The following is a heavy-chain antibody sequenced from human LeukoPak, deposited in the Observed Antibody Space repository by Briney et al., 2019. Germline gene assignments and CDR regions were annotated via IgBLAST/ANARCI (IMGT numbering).Heavy chain of an antibody. J-gene: IGHJ4*02. CDR3: VRGAAEGLDY. V-gene: IGHV1-3*01. Sequence: GASVKVSCKASGYTFTSNAMHWVRQAPGQRPEWMGWINAGNGNTKYSQKFQGRVTITRDTSANTAYMELSSLRSEDTAVYYCVRGAAEGLDYWGQGTLVTVSS. CDR2: INAGNGNT. CDR1: GYTFTSNA. D-gene: IGHD6-13*01.